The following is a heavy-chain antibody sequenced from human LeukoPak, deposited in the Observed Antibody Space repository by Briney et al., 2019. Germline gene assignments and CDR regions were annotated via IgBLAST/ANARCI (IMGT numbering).Heavy chain of an antibody. J-gene: IGHJ2*01. CDR1: GYTFTGYY. CDR3: ARGPYPSWYFDL. Sequence: ASVKVSCKASGYTFTGYYMHWVRQAPGQGLEWMGWINPNNGGTNYAQKFQGRVTMTRDTSISTAYMELSRLRSDDTAVYYCARGPYPSWYFDLWGRGTLVSVSS. V-gene: IGHV1-2*02. CDR2: INPNNGGT. D-gene: IGHD2-2*01.